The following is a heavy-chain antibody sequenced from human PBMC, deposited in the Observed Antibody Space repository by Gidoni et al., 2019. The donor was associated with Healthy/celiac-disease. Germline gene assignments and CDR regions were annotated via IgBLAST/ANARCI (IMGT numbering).Heavy chain of an antibody. J-gene: IGHJ5*02. D-gene: IGHD6-13*01. CDR3: ARALAAAGAGGWFDP. Sequence: QVQLQESGPGLVKPSQTLSLTCTVSGGSIRSGSYYWSWIRQPAGKGLEWIGRIYTSGSTNYNPSLKSRVTISVDTSKNQFSLKLSSVTAADTAVYYCARALAAAGAGGWFDPWGQGTLVTVSS. CDR2: IYTSGST. CDR1: GGSIRSGSYY. V-gene: IGHV4-61*02.